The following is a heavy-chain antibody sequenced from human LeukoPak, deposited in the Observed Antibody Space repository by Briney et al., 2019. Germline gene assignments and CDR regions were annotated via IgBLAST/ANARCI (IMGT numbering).Heavy chain of an antibody. Sequence: PSEALSLTCPVSRGSLSSYYWSWIRQPPAKGREGVGYIYYSGSTNYNPSLKSRVTISVDTSKNQFSLKLSAVTAADTAVYYCASGYSSSASDYWGQGTLVTVSS. J-gene: IGHJ4*02. CDR3: ASGYSSSASDY. CDR1: RGSLSSYY. D-gene: IGHD6-6*01. CDR2: IYYSGST. V-gene: IGHV4-59*01.